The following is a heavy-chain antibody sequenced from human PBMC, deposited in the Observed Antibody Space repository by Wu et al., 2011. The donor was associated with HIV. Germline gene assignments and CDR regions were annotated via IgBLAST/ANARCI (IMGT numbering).Heavy chain of an antibody. D-gene: IGHD3-22*01. CDR2: IIPIFGTA. CDR1: GYTFTGYY. CDR3: ARGPYYDSSGYHLHADY. V-gene: IGHV1-69*06. J-gene: IGHJ4*02. Sequence: VQLVQSGAEVRKPGASVKVSCKASGYTFTGYYIHWVRQAPGQGLEWMGRIIPIFGTANYAQKFQGRVTITADKSTSTAYIEVRSLRSDDTAVYYCARGPYYDSSGYHLHADYWGQGTLVTVSS.